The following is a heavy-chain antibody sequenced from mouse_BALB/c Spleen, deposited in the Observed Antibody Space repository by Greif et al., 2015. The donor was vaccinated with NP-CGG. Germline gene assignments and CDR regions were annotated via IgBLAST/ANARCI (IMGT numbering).Heavy chain of an antibody. J-gene: IGHJ1*01. V-gene: IGHV1S81*02. CDR3: TRGGSSYWYFDV. D-gene: IGHD1-1*01. Sequence: QVQLQQSGAELVKPGASVKLSCKASGYTFTSYYMYWVKQRPGQGLEWIGEINPSNGGTNFNEKFKSKATLTVDKSSSTAYMQLSSLTSEDSAVYYCTRGGSSYWYFDVWGAGTTVTVSS. CDR1: GYTFTSYY. CDR2: INPSNGGT.